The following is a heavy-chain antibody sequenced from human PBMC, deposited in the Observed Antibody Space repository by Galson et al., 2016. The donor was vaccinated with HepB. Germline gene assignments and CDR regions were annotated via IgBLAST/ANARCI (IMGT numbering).Heavy chain of an antibody. D-gene: IGHD3-10*01. Sequence: SLRLSCAASGFTFRSYDMSWVRQAPGKGLEWVSGINYSGSNTYYADSVKGRLTISRDNSKNTLYLQMNSLRVEDSAVYYCAKGKRYSDSGSYYVDYWGQGTQSPSPQ. CDR3: AKGKRYSDSGSYYVDY. CDR1: GFTFRSYD. V-gene: IGHV3-23*01. CDR2: INYSGSNT. J-gene: IGHJ4*02.